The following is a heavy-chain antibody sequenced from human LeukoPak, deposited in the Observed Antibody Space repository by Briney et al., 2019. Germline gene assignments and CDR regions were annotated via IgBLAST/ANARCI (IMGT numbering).Heavy chain of an antibody. CDR1: GFTFSSYS. D-gene: IGHD6-19*01. V-gene: IGHV3-21*01. Sequence: GGSLRPSCAASGFTFSSYSMHWVRQAPGKGLEWVSSISSSSSYIYYADSVKGRFTISRDNAKNSLYLQMNSLRAEDTAVYYCARAVAGTGDFDYWGQGTLVTVSS. CDR2: ISSSSSYI. J-gene: IGHJ4*02. CDR3: ARAVAGTGDFDY.